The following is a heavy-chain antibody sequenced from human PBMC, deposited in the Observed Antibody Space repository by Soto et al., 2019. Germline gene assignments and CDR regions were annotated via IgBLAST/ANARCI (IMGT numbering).Heavy chain of an antibody. D-gene: IGHD5-18*01. CDR1: GGSINSSGYY. CDR3: ASHVLRGYSYGSFDY. V-gene: IGHV4-39*01. Sequence: QLQLQESGPGLVKPSETLSLTCAVSGGSINSSGYYWGWIRQPPGKGLEWIGSIYYSGNNYYNPSLTKRFSMSVDTSKNQFSLKLSSVTPADTAVFYCASHVLRGYSYGSFDYWGQGTMVTVSS. CDR2: IYYSGNN. J-gene: IGHJ4*02.